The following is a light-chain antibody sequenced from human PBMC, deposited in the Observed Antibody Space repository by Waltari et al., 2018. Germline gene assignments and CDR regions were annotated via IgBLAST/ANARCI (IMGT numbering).Light chain of an antibody. CDR1: NSDVGSYNL. CDR3: CSYAGSSTFHVL. J-gene: IGLJ2*01. V-gene: IGLV2-23*02. Sequence: QSVLPQPASMSGSPGQSITIPCTGTNSDVGSYNLVSWYQQHPGTAPRLLLYDVIKRPSGVSDRCAGSKSGNTASLTVAGLQPEDEAEYFCCSYAGSSTFHVLFGGGTKLTVL. CDR2: DVI.